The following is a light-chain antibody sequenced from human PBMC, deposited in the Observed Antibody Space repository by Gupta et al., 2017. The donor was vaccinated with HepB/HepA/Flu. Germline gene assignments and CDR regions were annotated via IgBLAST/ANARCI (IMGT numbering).Light chain of an antibody. CDR2: GAS. V-gene: IGKV3-15*01. CDR1: QSIDSD. CDR3: HQESKWPYT. J-gene: IGKJ2*01. Sequence: EIVMTQSPVTLSVSPGERATLSCRASQSIDSDLAWYHQKPGQAPRLLMYGASTRATGIPDRFSGSGSGTEFTLTISSLQSEDFAVYRCHQESKWPYTFGQGTKLEIK.